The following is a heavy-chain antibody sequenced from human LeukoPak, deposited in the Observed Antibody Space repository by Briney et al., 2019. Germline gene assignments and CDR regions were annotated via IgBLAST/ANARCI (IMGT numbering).Heavy chain of an antibody. CDR2: ISTYNGNT. Sequence: ASVKVSCKASGYTFTSYGISWVRQAPGQGLEWMGWISTYNGNTNYAQKLQGRVTMTTDTSTSTAYMELRSLRSDDTAVYYCASWLVVGSSAGLGYWGQGTLVTVSS. CDR3: ASWLVVGSSAGLGY. J-gene: IGHJ4*02. D-gene: IGHD6-6*01. V-gene: IGHV1-18*01. CDR1: GYTFTSYG.